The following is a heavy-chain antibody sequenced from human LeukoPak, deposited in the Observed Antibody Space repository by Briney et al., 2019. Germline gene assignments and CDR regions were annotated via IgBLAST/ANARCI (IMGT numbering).Heavy chain of an antibody. CDR1: GGSISSYY. CDR2: IYYSGST. CDR3: ARLYGGPII. Sequence: PSETLSLTCTVSGGSISSYYWSWILQPPGKGLEWIGYIYYSGSTNYNPSLKSRVTISVDTSKNQFSLKLSSVTAADTAVYYCARLYGGPIIWGQGTLVTVSS. D-gene: IGHD4-23*01. V-gene: IGHV4-59*01. J-gene: IGHJ4*02.